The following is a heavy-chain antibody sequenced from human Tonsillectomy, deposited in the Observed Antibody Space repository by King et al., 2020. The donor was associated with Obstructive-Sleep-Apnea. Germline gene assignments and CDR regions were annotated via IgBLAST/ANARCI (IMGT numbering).Heavy chain of an antibody. CDR3: ANAYQGYYGSGSYYRPPGYYGMDV. CDR1: GFTFSSYA. CDR2: ISGSGGST. D-gene: IGHD3-10*01. J-gene: IGHJ6*02. V-gene: IGHV3-23*04. Sequence: VQLVESGGGLVQPGGSLRLSCAASGFTFSSYAMSWVRQAPGKGLEWVSAISGSGGSTYYADSVKGRFTFSRDNSKNTLYLQMNSPRAEDTAVYYCANAYQGYYGSGSYYRPPGYYGMDVWGQGTTVTVSS.